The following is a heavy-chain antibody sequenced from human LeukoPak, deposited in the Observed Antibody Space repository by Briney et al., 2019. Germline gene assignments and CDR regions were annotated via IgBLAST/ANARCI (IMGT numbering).Heavy chain of an antibody. CDR2: ISYDGGNK. D-gene: IGHD3-16*01. J-gene: IGHJ4*02. CDR1: GFTFSSYG. Sequence: GRSLRLSCAASGFTFSSYGMHWVRQAPGKGLEWVAVISYDGGNKYYADSVKGRFTISRDNSKNTLYLQMNSLRAEDTAVYYCAKDWGREVGDPYFDYWGQGTLVTVSS. V-gene: IGHV3-30*18. CDR3: AKDWGREVGDPYFDY.